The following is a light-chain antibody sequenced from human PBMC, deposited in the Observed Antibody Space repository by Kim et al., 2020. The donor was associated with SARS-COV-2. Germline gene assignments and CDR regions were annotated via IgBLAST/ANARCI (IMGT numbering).Light chain of an antibody. CDR3: ASWDNALSAVV. V-gene: IGLV1-51*01. CDR1: VSNIGTHL. CDR2: DND. J-gene: IGLJ3*02. Sequence: GQRVTITCSGGVSNIGTHLVSWYQQVSKSSPRVVIYDNDKRPSGIPDRFSGSRSGSSATLGITGLQPGDEADYYCASWDNALSAVVFGGGTQLTVL.